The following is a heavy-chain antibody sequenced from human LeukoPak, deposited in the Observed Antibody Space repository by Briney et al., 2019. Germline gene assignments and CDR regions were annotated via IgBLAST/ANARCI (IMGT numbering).Heavy chain of an antibody. CDR2: VSGSGTGT. Sequence: GGSLRLSCAASGFTFSSYTMNSGCEGPGGGLEWVSAVSGSGTGTYYADSVKGRFTISRDNSKNTLWLLMNSLRAEDTAVYYCAKAQVASGSQALCYWAQGTLVTVSS. D-gene: IGHD1-26*01. CDR1: GFTFSSYT. J-gene: IGHJ4*02. CDR3: AKAQVASGSQALCY. V-gene: IGHV3-23*01.